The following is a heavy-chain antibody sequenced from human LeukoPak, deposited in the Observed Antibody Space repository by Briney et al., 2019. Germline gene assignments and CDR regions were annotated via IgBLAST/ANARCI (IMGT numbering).Heavy chain of an antibody. D-gene: IGHD6-19*01. CDR3: ARTSSGIAVAGSRGGMDV. J-gene: IGHJ4*02. CDR2: IGTAGDT. V-gene: IGHV3-13*01. CDR1: GFTFSSYD. Sequence: PGGSLRLSCAASGFTFSSYDMHWVRQATGKGLEWVSAIGTAGDTYYPGSVKGRFTISRENAKNSLYLQMNSLRAGDTAVYYCARTSSGIAVAGSRGGMDVWGQGTLVTVSS.